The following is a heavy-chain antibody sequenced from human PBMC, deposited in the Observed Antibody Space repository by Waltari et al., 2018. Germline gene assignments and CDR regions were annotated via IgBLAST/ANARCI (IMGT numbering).Heavy chain of an antibody. CDR1: GFLFNNSW. CDR3: ARIRSSSIES. V-gene: IGHV3-7*02. D-gene: IGHD6-6*01. J-gene: IGHJ4*02. Sequence: EVQLVESGGGLVQPGGSLRLSCAAPGFLFNNSWMSWFRQDTAKGMEWVASIKQDGSEKFYVDSVKGRFTISRDNAKNTGYLQMDGLRAEAAAVYYCARIRSSSIESWGQGTLVTGSS. CDR2: IKQDGSEK.